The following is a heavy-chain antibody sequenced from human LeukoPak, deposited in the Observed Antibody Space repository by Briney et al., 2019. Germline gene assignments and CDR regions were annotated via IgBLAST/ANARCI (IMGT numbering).Heavy chain of an antibody. Sequence: GGSLRLSCAASGFTFSSYGMHWVRQAPGKGLEWVSVIYRSDNSDYADSVKGRFTISRDNSKNTLYLQMNSLRAEDTAVYYCARRHDSSGYYHDWGQGTLVTVSS. V-gene: IGHV3-66*04. CDR1: GFTFSSYG. J-gene: IGHJ4*02. CDR3: ARRHDSSGYYHD. D-gene: IGHD3-22*01. CDR2: IYRSDNS.